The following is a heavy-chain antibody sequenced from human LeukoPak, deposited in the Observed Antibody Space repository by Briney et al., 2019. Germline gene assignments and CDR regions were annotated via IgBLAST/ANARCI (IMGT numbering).Heavy chain of an antibody. CDR3: ARYSGTFSNSYFDC. Sequence: SETLSLTCTVSGGSISSYNWNWIRQPPGKGLEWIGCIYHSGSTNYNPSLKSRVTISVDTSKNQFSLKLSSVTAADTAVYYCARYSGTFSNSYFDCWGQGTLVTVSS. CDR1: GGSISSYN. D-gene: IGHD1-26*01. V-gene: IGHV4-59*01. J-gene: IGHJ4*02. CDR2: IYHSGST.